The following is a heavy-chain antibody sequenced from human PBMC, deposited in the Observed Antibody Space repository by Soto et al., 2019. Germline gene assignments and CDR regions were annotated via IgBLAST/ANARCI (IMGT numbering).Heavy chain of an antibody. CDR3: ARRHGLDIEAYY. J-gene: IGHJ4*02. D-gene: IGHD3-10*01. V-gene: IGHV4-39*01. CDR2: FFIGGNT. Sequence: PSETLSLTCTVSGGYISSSTYYWGWMRQPPGKGLELIASFFIGGNTYYNPSLKSRVTISVDTSKNQFSLKLSSVTAADTGVYFCARRHGLDIEAYYWGQGILVT. CDR1: GGYISSSTYY.